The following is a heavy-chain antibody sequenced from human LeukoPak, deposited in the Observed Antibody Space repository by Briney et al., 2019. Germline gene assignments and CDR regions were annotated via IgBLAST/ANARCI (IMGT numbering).Heavy chain of an antibody. J-gene: IGHJ4*02. V-gene: IGHV7-4-1*02. CDR1: GYTFTTYA. CDR2: INTNTGNP. CDR3: ARDVKDIVVVVAAN. D-gene: IGHD2-15*01. Sequence: ASVKVSCKASGYTFTTYAMNWVRQAPGQGLEWMGWINTNTGNPTYAQGFTGRFVFSLDTSVSTAYLQISSLKAEDTAVYYCARDVKDIVVVVAANWGQGTLVTVSS.